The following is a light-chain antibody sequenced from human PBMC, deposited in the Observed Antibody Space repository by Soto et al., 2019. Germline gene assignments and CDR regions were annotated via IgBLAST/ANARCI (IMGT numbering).Light chain of an antibody. V-gene: IGLV2-23*01. CDR1: SSDVGSYNL. J-gene: IGLJ2*01. CDR3: CSYAGSSTHVV. Sequence: QSALTQPASVSGSPGQSITISCTGTSSDVGSYNLVSWYQHHPGKAPKLMIYEDTKRPSGVSNRFSGSKSGNTASLTISGLQAEDEAEYYCCSYAGSSTHVVFAAGTKVTVL. CDR2: EDT.